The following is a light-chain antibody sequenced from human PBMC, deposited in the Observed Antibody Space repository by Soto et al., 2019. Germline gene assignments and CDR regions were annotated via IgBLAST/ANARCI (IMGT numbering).Light chain of an antibody. V-gene: IGKV3-15*01. CDR3: QQHNNWPPLT. Sequence: EIVMTQSPATLSVSPGERATLSCRASQSVSNKLVWYQQKPGQAPRLLIYDASTRATGIPARFSGSGSGTEFTLTISSLQSEDFAVYYCQQHNNWPPLTFGGGTKVEI. J-gene: IGKJ4*01. CDR2: DAS. CDR1: QSVSNK.